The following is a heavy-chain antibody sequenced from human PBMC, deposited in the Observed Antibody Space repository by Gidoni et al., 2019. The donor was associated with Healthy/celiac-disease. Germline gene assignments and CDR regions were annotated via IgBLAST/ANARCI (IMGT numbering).Heavy chain of an antibody. CDR3: ARTGLVVATTFDAFDI. D-gene: IGHD2-15*01. V-gene: IGHV3-30-3*01. CDR2: ISYDGSNK. CDR1: TFSSYA. Sequence: TFSSYAMHWVRQAPGKGLEWVAVISYDGSNKYYADSVKGRFTISSDNSKNTLYLQMNSLRAEDTAVYYCARTGLVVATTFDAFDIWGQGTMVTVSS. J-gene: IGHJ3*02.